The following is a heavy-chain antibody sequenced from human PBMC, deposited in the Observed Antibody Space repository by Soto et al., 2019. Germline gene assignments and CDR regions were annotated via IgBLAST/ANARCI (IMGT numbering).Heavy chain of an antibody. D-gene: IGHD1-26*01. Sequence: SETLSLSCTVSGGSISSHYWSWVRQASGKGLEWIGHIYYSGSTTYNPSLMSRSTISVDTSNNQFSLKLTSVSSADTAVYYCARDGREASCIDVWGQGSKVTVSS. CDR1: GGSISSHY. CDR2: IYYSGST. J-gene: IGHJ6*02. V-gene: IGHV4-59*11. CDR3: ARDGREASCIDV.